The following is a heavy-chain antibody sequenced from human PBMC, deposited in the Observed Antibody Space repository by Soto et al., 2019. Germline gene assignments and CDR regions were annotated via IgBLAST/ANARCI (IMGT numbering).Heavy chain of an antibody. J-gene: IGHJ4*02. D-gene: IGHD4-17*01. Sequence: QVQLQESGPGLVKPSETLSLTCTVSGGSISSYYWSWIRQPPGKGLEWIGYIYYSGSTNYNPSLKXRVTISVDTSKNQFSLKVTSVTAADTAVYYCARRYGRDFDCWGQGTLVTVSS. CDR2: IYYSGST. V-gene: IGHV4-59*08. CDR1: GGSISSYY. CDR3: ARRYGRDFDC.